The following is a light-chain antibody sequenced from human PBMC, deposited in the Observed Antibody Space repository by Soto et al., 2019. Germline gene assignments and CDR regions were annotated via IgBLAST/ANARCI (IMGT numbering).Light chain of an antibody. Sequence: EIVLTQSPATLSLSPGERATLSCRASQSVSSYLAWYQQKPGQAPRLLIYDASNRATGIPARFSGSGSGTGFTLTISSLEPEDFAVYYCQHRSNWPPWTFGQGTKVEI. J-gene: IGKJ1*01. CDR2: DAS. CDR1: QSVSSY. CDR3: QHRSNWPPWT. V-gene: IGKV3-11*01.